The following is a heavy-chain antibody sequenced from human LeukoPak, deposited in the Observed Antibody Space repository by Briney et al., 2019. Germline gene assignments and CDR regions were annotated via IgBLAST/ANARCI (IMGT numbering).Heavy chain of an antibody. Sequence: PGGSLRLSCAASGFTFSSYEMNWVRQAPGKGLEWVSYISSSGSTIYYADSVKGRFTISRDNAKNSLYLQMNSLRAEDTAVYYCARAPHCSGGSCPSGYFDYWGQGTLVTASS. J-gene: IGHJ4*02. CDR2: ISSSGSTI. CDR3: ARAPHCSGGSCPSGYFDY. V-gene: IGHV3-48*03. D-gene: IGHD2-15*01. CDR1: GFTFSSYE.